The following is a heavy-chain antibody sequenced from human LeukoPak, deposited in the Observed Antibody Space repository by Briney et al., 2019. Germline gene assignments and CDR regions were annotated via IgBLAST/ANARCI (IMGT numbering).Heavy chain of an antibody. D-gene: IGHD5-18*01. Sequence: GGSLRLSCVASGFTFSSNGMHWVRQAPGKGLEWVTFIQYDGSEKYYVDSVKGRFTISRDNAKTSLYLQMNSLRAEDTAVYYCARDLSGVTGYTYGRGIDYWGQGTLVTVSS. J-gene: IGHJ4*02. CDR1: GFTFSSNG. V-gene: IGHV3-30*02. CDR3: ARDLSGVTGYTYGRGIDY. CDR2: IQYDGSEK.